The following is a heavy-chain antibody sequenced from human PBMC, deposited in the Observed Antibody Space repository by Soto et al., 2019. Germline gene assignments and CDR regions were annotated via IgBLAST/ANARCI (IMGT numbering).Heavy chain of an antibody. CDR3: ARDSVGSSFYYYGMDV. Sequence: QVQLVESGGGVVQPGRSLRLSCAASGFTFSNYGMHWVRQAPGKGLEWVALISYDGSNKYYADSVKGRFTISRDNAKNSLYLQMNSLRAEDTAVYYCARDSVGSSFYYYGMDVWGQGTTVTVSS. V-gene: IGHV3-30*03. D-gene: IGHD6-6*01. CDR2: ISYDGSNK. CDR1: GFTFSNYG. J-gene: IGHJ6*02.